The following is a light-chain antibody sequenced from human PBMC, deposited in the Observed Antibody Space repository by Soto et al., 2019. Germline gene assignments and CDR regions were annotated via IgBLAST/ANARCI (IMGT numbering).Light chain of an antibody. V-gene: IGKV3-15*01. J-gene: IGKJ5*01. CDR1: QSVSSS. CDR2: GAS. Sequence: EIVMTQSPATLSVSPGEGATLFCRASQSVSSSLAWYQQKPGQAPRLLIYGASTRATGIPARFSGSGSGTEYTLTISRLQSEDFAVYYCQQYNDWITFGQGTRLEIK. CDR3: QQYNDWIT.